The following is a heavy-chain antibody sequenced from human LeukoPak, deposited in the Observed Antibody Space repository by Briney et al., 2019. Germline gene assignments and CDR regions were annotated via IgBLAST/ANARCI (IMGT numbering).Heavy chain of an antibody. Sequence: GVSLTLSCTTSGFTFKNYEMTWVRQSPGKGLEWVSYISKSGSPEYYAASVKGRFTISRDNANNSLYLQMNSLRAGDAAVYYCAKAPVTTCSGAYCYPFDYWSQGSLVSVSS. CDR3: AKAPVTTCSGAYCYPFDY. J-gene: IGHJ4*02. CDR2: ISKSGSPE. D-gene: IGHD2-15*01. CDR1: GFTFKNYE. V-gene: IGHV3-48*03.